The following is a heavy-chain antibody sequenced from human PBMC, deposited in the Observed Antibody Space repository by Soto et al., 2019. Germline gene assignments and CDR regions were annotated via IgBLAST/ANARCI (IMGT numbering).Heavy chain of an antibody. Sequence: QVQLVQSGAEVKKPGASVKVSCKASGYTFTSYDINWVRQATGQGLEWMGWMNPNSGNTGYAQTSKGRATTTRNTSITTAYMELTSLRSEATAVYYFASCIRGVRFDPWCQGTLVTVSS. D-gene: IGHD3-10*01. CDR2: MNPNSGNT. V-gene: IGHV1-8*01. CDR3: ASCIRGVRFDP. J-gene: IGHJ5*02. CDR1: GYTFTSYD.